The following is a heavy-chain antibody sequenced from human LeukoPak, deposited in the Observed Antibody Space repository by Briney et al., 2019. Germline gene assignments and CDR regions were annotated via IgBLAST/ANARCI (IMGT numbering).Heavy chain of an antibody. CDR3: ARRGDYFDY. J-gene: IGHJ4*02. Sequence: SETLSLTCTVSGGSISSYYWSWIRQPPGKGLEWIGYIYYSGSSNYNPPLKSRATISIDTSKNQFSLKPSSVTAADTAVYYCARRGDYFDYWGQGTLVTVSS. CDR1: GGSISSYY. CDR2: IYYSGSS. V-gene: IGHV4-59*08.